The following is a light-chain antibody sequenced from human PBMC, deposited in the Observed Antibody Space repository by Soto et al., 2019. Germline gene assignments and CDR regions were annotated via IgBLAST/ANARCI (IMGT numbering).Light chain of an antibody. Sequence: EIVVTQSPDTLSVSPGERAPLSCRASQSVSSNLAWYQQKPGQAPRLLIYGASTRATGIPARFSGSGSGTEFTLTISRLEPEDFAVYYCQQYGSSRRTFGQGTKVDIK. V-gene: IGKV3-15*01. CDR2: GAS. CDR1: QSVSSN. CDR3: QQYGSSRRT. J-gene: IGKJ1*01.